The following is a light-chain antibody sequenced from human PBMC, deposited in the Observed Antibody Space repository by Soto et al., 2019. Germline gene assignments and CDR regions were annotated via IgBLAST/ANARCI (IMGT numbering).Light chain of an antibody. V-gene: IGKV3-20*01. CDR3: QHYGSSHPIR. J-gene: IGKJ5*01. CDR2: GAS. CDR1: QSVFNNY. Sequence: EIVLTQSPGTLSLSQGERATLSCRASQSVFNNYLAWYQQKPGQSPRLLIYGASTRATGIPDRFSGGGSGTDFPLTISRLEPEDVAVYYCQHYGSSHPIRFGQGTRLEMK.